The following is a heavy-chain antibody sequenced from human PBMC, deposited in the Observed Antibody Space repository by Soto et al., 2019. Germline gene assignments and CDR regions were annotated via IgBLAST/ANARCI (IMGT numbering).Heavy chain of an antibody. J-gene: IGHJ6*02. D-gene: IGHD3-3*01. CDR2: IKSKTDGGTT. CDR3: TTDPHYDFWSGYSSYYYYYGMDV. Sequence: PGGSLRLSCAASGFTFSNAWMSWVRQAPGKGLEWVGRIKSKTDGGTTGYAAPVKGRFTISRDDSKNTLYLQMNSLKTEDTAVYYCTTDPHYDFWSGYSSYYYYYGMDVWGQGTTVTVSS. V-gene: IGHV3-15*01. CDR1: GFTFSNAW.